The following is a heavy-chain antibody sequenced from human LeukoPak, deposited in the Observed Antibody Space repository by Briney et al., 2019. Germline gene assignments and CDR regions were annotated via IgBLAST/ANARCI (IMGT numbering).Heavy chain of an antibody. Sequence: PGGSLRLSCAASGFTFSSYSMTWVRQAPGKGLEWVSSISSSSSYIYYADSVKGRFTISRDNAKNSLSLQMNSLRAEDTAVYYCARDCDSKARYYFDYWGQGTLVTVSS. CDR1: GFTFSSYS. J-gene: IGHJ4*02. CDR3: ARDCDSKARYYFDY. D-gene: IGHD3-22*01. CDR2: ISSSSSYI. V-gene: IGHV3-21*01.